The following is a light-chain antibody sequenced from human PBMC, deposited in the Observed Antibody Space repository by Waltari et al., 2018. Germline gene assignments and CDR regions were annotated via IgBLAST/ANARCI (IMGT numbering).Light chain of an antibody. CDR1: KLGDKY. V-gene: IGLV3-1*01. CDR2: QDT. J-gene: IGLJ1*01. CDR3: QAWDSSTAYV. Sequence: SYELNQPPSVSVSPGQTVSITCPGDKLGDKYVSWYQQKPGQSPVLVIFQDTKWPSGIPGRFSGSNSGNTATLTISGTQAMDEADYYCQAWDSSTAYVFGTGTKVTVL.